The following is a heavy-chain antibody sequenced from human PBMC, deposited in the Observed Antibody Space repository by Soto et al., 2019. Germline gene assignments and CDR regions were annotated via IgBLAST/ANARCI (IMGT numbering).Heavy chain of an antibody. CDR3: AKDISCSIGSTSYYHYLMDV. CDR2: ISWNSGSI. V-gene: IGHV3-9*01. D-gene: IGHD2-2*01. CDR1: GFTFDDYA. J-gene: IGHJ6*02. Sequence: GRSLRLSCAASGFTFDDYAMHWVRYAPGKGLEWVSGISWNSGSIGYADSVKGRFTISRDNAKNSLYLQMNSLRAEDTALYYCAKDISCSIGSTSYYHYLMDVWGQGTTVTVSS.